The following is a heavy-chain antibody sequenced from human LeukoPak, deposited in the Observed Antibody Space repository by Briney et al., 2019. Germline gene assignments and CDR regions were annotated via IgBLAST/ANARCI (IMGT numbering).Heavy chain of an antibody. CDR3: ARDLTMTVVDASDY. D-gene: IGHD3-22*01. V-gene: IGHV1-2*02. CDR1: GYTFTGYY. CDR2: INPNSGGT. J-gene: IGHJ4*02. Sequence: ASVKVSCKASGYTFTGYYMHWVRQAPGQGLEWMGWINPNSGGTNYAQKFQGRVTMTRDTSISTAYMELSRLRSDDTAVYYCARDLTMTVVDASDYWGQGTLVTVSS.